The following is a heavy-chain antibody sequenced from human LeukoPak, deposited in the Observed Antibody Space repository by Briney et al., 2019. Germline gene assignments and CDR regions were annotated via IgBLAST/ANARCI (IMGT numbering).Heavy chain of an antibody. CDR3: ARSFRSSWHERYYYYYMDV. J-gene: IGHJ6*03. CDR2: ISYDGSNK. V-gene: IGHV3-30*04. CDR1: GFTFSSYA. Sequence: PGGSLRLSCAASGFTFSSYAMHWVRQAPGKGLEWVAVISYDGSNKYYADSVKGRFTISRDNSKNTLYLQMNSLRAEDTAVYYCARSFRSSWHERYYYYYMDVWGKGTTVTVSS. D-gene: IGHD6-13*01.